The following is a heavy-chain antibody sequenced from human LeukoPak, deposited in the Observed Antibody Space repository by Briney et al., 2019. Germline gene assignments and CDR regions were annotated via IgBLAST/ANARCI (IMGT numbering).Heavy chain of an antibody. CDR3: AKDRYYDSIAYRAFDP. J-gene: IGHJ5*02. Sequence: PGGSLRLSCAASGFSFRNYGMSWVRQAPGKGLEWVSSISGGSTSTYYADSVNGRFIISRDNSKNTLYLQMNSLRVEDTAMYYRAKDRYYDSIAYRAFDPWGQGTLVTVSS. V-gene: IGHV3-23*01. CDR1: GFSFRNYG. D-gene: IGHD3-22*01. CDR2: ISGGSTST.